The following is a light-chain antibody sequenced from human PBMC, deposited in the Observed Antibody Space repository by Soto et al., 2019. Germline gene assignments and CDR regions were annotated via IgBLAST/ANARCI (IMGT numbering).Light chain of an antibody. J-gene: IGKJ1*01. CDR2: AAS. V-gene: IGKV1-39*01. Sequence: DIKMTQSPSSLSSSFGDRVTITCRASQSIRSYLNWYQQKPGKAPNLLIYAASTLQSGVPSRFSGSGSGTEFTLTISSLTTDDFSTYYCQQYHSYWTFGQGTKVDIK. CDR3: QQYHSYWT. CDR1: QSIRSY.